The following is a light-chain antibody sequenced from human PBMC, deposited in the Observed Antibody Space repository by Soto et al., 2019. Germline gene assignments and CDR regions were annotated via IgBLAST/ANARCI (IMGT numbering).Light chain of an antibody. CDR3: QQSYSAPQLT. V-gene: IGKV1-39*01. Sequence: DIQMTQSPSSLSASVGDRVTITCRASESIGSHLNWYQQKPGQAPKVLIYALSFLQSGVPSRFSGSGSGTDFTLTISSLQPEDFATDYCQQSYSAPQLTFGRGTKVDMK. CDR2: ALS. J-gene: IGKJ3*01. CDR1: ESIGSH.